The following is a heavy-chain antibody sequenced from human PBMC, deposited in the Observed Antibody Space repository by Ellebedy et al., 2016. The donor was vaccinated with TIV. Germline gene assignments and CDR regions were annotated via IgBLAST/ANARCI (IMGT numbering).Heavy chain of an antibody. CDR1: GYTFTDYY. V-gene: IGHV1-2*02. D-gene: IGHD4/OR15-4a*01. Sequence: AASVKVSCKASGYTFTDYYMHWVRQAPGQGLEWMGWINPNSGGTKYAQKFQGRVTMTRDTSINTAYMELSRLRSDDTAVYYCARGVRANWFDPWGQGTLVTLSS. CDR3: ARGVRANWFDP. J-gene: IGHJ5*02. CDR2: INPNSGGT.